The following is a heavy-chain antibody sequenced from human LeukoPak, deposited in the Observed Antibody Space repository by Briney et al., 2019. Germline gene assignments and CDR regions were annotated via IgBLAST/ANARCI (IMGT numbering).Heavy chain of an antibody. D-gene: IGHD3-22*01. V-gene: IGHV1-2*02. CDR2: MNSKSGGT. J-gene: IGHJ4*02. CDR1: GYTFTAHY. Sequence: ASVKVSCKASGYTFTAHYMHWVRQAPGQGLEWMGWMNSKSGGTNYAQNFQGRVTMTRDTSISTAYMELSRLRSDDTAVYYCARTPNYYDSSGYLYFDYWGQGTLVTVSS. CDR3: ARTPNYYDSSGYLYFDY.